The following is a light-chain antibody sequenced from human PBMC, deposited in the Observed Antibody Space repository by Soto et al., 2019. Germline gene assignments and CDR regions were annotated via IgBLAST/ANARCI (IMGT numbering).Light chain of an antibody. V-gene: IGKV3-11*01. J-gene: IGKJ5*01. CDR1: QSVISY. Sequence: EIVLTQTQATLSLSPGERATLSCRASQSVISYLAWYQQKPGQAPRLLIYDASNRATGIPARFSGTGSGTDFTLTINNLEPEDFAVYYCQVRTNWSIAFGRGTRLEV. CDR2: DAS. CDR3: QVRTNWSIA.